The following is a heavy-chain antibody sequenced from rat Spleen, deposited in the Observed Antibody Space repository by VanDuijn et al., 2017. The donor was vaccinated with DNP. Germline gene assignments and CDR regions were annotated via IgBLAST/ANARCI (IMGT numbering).Heavy chain of an antibody. V-gene: IGHV5-25*01. Sequence: EVQLVESGGGLVQPGRSLKLSCAASGFTFSDYDMAWVRQTPTKGLEWVASISPSGGTTYYRDSVKGRFTVSRDNAKSSLYLQMNSLKSEDTATYYCARQDYGSEGYYAMDAWGQGTSVTVSS. CDR2: ISPSGGTT. CDR1: GFTFSDYD. D-gene: IGHD1-3*01. J-gene: IGHJ4*01. CDR3: ARQDYGSEGYYAMDA.